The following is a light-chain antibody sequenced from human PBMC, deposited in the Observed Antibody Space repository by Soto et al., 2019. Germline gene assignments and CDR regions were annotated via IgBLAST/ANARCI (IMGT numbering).Light chain of an antibody. CDR3: SSYTSSSTRV. J-gene: IGLJ1*01. CDR1: SSDVGGYNY. V-gene: IGLV2-14*01. CDR2: DVS. Sequence: QSALTQPASVSGSPGQSITISCTETSSDVGGYNYVSWYQKHPGKAPKLMIYDVSNRPSGVSNRFSGSKSGNTASLTISGLQAEDEADYYCSSYTSSSTRVFGTGTKLTVL.